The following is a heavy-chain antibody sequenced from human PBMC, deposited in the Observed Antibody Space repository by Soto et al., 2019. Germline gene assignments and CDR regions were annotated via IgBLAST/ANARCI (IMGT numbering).Heavy chain of an antibody. D-gene: IGHD3-10*01. Sequence: SVKVSCKASGDTFSFYTINWVRQAPGLGLEWVGRINPILSMSNYAQKFQGRVTMTADKSTNTAYMELRSLRSEDTAMYFCATSYGSGYRAFDSWGQGALVTV. J-gene: IGHJ4*02. V-gene: IGHV1-69*02. CDR2: INPILSMS. CDR1: GDTFSFYT. CDR3: ATSYGSGYRAFDS.